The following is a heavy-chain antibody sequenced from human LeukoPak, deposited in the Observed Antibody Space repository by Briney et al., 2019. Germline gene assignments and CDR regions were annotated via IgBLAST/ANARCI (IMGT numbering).Heavy chain of an antibody. CDR3: ARDSSGWSSVDY. CDR2: IYDSGST. D-gene: IGHD6-19*01. Sequence: KSSETLSLTCTVSGGSVSSSNYYWSWIRQHPGKGLEWIGYIYDSGSTHYNPSLKSRVTISADTSKNQFSLNMSSVTAADTAVYYCARDSSGWSSVDYWGQGTLVTVSS. V-gene: IGHV4-31*03. J-gene: IGHJ4*02. CDR1: GGSVSSSNYY.